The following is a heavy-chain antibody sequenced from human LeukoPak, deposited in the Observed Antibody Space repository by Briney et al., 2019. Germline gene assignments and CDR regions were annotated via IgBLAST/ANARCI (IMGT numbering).Heavy chain of an antibody. CDR1: GYSISSSNW. Sequence: PSETLSLTCAVSGYSISSSNWWGWIRQPPGKGLEWIGYIYYSGSAYYNASLKSRVTMSVDTSKNQFSLKLSSVTAVDTAVYYCARNQAVAGNHGALDIWGQGTMVTVSS. J-gene: IGHJ3*02. CDR2: IYYSGSA. D-gene: IGHD6-19*01. V-gene: IGHV4-28*01. CDR3: ARNQAVAGNHGALDI.